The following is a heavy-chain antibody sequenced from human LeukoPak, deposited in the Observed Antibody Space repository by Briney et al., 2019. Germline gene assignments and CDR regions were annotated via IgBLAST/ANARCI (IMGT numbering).Heavy chain of an antibody. CDR1: GYTFTGYY. Sequence: ASVKVSCKASGYTFTGYYMHWVRQAPGQGLEWMGWINPNSGGTNYAQKFQGRVTMTRDTSISTAHMELSRLRSDDTAVYYCAREGYCSSTSCYTREAELDAFDIWGQGTMVTVSS. J-gene: IGHJ3*02. V-gene: IGHV1-2*02. D-gene: IGHD2-2*02. CDR2: INPNSGGT. CDR3: AREGYCSSTSCYTREAELDAFDI.